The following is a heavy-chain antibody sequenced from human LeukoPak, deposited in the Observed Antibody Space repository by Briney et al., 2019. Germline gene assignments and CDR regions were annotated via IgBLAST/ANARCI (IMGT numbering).Heavy chain of an antibody. CDR3: VREGPRGLTFDI. J-gene: IGHJ3*02. V-gene: IGHV3-23*01. Sequence: GGSLRLSCAASGFTFRSHDMSWVRQAPGKGLEWVSGISASGGSTFYADSVKGRFTISRDNSKNTLYLQMNGLRVEDTAVYYCVREGPRGLTFDIWGQGTMVTVSS. CDR2: ISASGGST. CDR1: GFTFRSHD.